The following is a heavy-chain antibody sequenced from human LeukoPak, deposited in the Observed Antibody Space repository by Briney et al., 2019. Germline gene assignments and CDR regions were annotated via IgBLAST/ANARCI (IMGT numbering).Heavy chain of an antibody. CDR2: IGTDGGGT. CDR1: GFTFNIYA. D-gene: IGHD2-21*01. Sequence: PGGSLRLSCSASGFTFNIYAMHWVRQAPGKGLEYVSAIGTDGGGTYYADSVKGRFTISRDNSKNTLYLQMSSLRTEDTAVYYCVKYHNSCYSVWGQGTLVAVSS. CDR3: VKYHNSCYSV. V-gene: IGHV3-64D*06. J-gene: IGHJ4*02.